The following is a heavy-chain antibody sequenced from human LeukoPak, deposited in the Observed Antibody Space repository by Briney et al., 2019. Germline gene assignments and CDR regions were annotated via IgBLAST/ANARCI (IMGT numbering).Heavy chain of an antibody. CDR1: GFTFSSYA. J-gene: IGHJ4*02. CDR3: AKAPVTTCSGAYCYPFDY. Sequence: GGSLRLSCAASGFTFSSYAMHWVRQAPGEGLEWVAVISYDGSNKYYADSVKGRFTISRDSSKNTLYLQMNSLRAEDAAVYYCAKAPVTTCSGAYCYPFDYWGQGTLVTVSS. CDR2: ISYDGSNK. D-gene: IGHD2-15*01. V-gene: IGHV3-30*04.